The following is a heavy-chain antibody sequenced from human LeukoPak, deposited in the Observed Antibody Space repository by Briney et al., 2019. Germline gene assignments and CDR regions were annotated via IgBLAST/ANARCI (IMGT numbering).Heavy chain of an antibody. Sequence: SETLSLTCAVYGGSFSGYYWSWIRQPPGKGLEWIGEINHSGSTNYNPSLKSRVTISVDMSKNQFSLKLSSVTAADTAVYYCARGISEYGSGSYYVGWFDPWGQGTLVTVSS. V-gene: IGHV4-34*01. CDR2: INHSGST. J-gene: IGHJ5*02. CDR3: ARGISEYGSGSYYVGWFDP. CDR1: GGSFSGYY. D-gene: IGHD3-10*01.